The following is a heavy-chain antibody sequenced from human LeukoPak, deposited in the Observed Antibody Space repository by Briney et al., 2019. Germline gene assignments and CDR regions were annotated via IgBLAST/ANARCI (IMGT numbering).Heavy chain of an antibody. V-gene: IGHV1-2*02. CDR3: ATWGLHFDI. CDR2: IRPNSGGT. J-gene: IGHJ3*02. CDR1: GYTFGAYY. D-gene: IGHD3-16*01. Sequence: ASVKVSCKASGYTFGAYYMYWVRQAPGQGLEWMGWIRPNSGGTNYTQKFQGRVTMTRDTSINTAYMELSRLTSDDTAVYFCATWGLHFDIWPQSTMLIVAS.